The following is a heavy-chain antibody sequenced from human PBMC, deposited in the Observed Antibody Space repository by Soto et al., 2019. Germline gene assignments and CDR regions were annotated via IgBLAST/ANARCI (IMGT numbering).Heavy chain of an antibody. CDR1: GESISSSSYY. D-gene: IGHD2-21*02. Sequence: PSETLSLTXIVSGESISSSSYYWGWIRQPPGKGLEWIGSIYYSGRTYYNPSFKSRVTISIDTSKNQFSLKLSSVTATDTAVYYCARQRTPVVTQAYFDHWGQGALVTVSS. J-gene: IGHJ4*02. V-gene: IGHV4-39*01. CDR2: IYYSGRT. CDR3: ARQRTPVVTQAYFDH.